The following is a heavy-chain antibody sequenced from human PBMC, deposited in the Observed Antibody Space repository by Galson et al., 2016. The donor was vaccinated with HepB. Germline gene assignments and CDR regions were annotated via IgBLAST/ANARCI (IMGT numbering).Heavy chain of an antibody. V-gene: IGHV3-66*01. CDR3: AEDKGRGYCSGGNCYNLYLDY. D-gene: IGHD2-15*01. J-gene: IGHJ4*02. CDR1: GISVGINY. Sequence: SLRLSCAVSGISVGINYMTWVRQVPGKGLEWVSVIYSGDNTYYADSVKGSFTISRDISKNTLNLQMNSLRGDDTAVYYCAEDKGRGYCSGGNCYNLYLDYWGQGTLVTVSS. CDR2: IYSGDNT.